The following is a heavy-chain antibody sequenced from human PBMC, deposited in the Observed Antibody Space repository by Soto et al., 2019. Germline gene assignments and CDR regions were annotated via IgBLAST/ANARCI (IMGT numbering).Heavy chain of an antibody. CDR1: GGTFSSYA. J-gene: IGHJ5*02. D-gene: IGHD3-16*01. CDR2: IIPIFGTA. V-gene: IGHV1-69*13. Sequence: GASVKVSCKASGGTFSSYAISCVRQAPGQGLGWMGGIIPIFGTANYAQKFQGRVTITADESTSTAYMELSSLRSEDTAVYYCARGLNWNYIMNWLDTWGQGTLVTVSS. CDR3: ARGLNWNYIMNWLDT.